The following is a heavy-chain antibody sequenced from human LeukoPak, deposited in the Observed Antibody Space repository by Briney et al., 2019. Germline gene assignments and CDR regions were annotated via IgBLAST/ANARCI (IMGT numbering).Heavy chain of an antibody. V-gene: IGHV3-66*01. D-gene: IGHD3-10*01. J-gene: IGHJ4*02. CDR2: IYSGNIT. Sequence: GSLRLSCAASAFTVSSNYMNWVRQAPGKGLEWVSVIYSGNITYYAESVKGRVSISRDNSKNTVYLQVNSLRAEDTAVYYCARGSDYYGSGSYYNLVDYWGQGILVTVSS. CDR1: AFTVSSNY. CDR3: ARGSDYYGSGSYYNLVDY.